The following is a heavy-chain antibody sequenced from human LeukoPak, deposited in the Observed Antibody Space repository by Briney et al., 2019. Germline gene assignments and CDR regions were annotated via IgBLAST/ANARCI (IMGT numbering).Heavy chain of an antibody. CDR3: ARERRAVAGYFDY. J-gene: IGHJ4*02. Sequence: ASVKVSCKASGYTFTGYHMHWVRQAPGQGLEWMGRINPNSGDTNSAQNFQGRVTMTRDTSISTAYMELSRLRSDDTAVYYCARERRAVAGYFDYWGQGTLVTVSS. CDR1: GYTFTGYH. D-gene: IGHD6-19*01. V-gene: IGHV1-2*06. CDR2: INPNSGDT.